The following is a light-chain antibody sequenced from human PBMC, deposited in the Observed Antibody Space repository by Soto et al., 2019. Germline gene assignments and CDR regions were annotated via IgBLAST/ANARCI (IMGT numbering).Light chain of an antibody. Sequence: QSALTQPASVSGSPGQSITISCTGTSSDVGSYNLVSWYQQHPGKAPKLMIYEGSKRPSGVSNRFSGSKSGNTASLTISGLHAEDEADYYCCSDAGSSTVVFGGGTKLTVL. CDR3: CSDAGSSTVV. V-gene: IGLV2-23*01. CDR1: SSDVGSYNL. CDR2: EGS. J-gene: IGLJ2*01.